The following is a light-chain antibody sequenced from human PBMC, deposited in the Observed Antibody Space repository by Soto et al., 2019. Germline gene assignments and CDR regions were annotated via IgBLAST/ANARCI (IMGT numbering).Light chain of an antibody. CDR2: GAS. CDR1: QNVGSSY. CDR3: QQYDDWPGT. V-gene: IGKV3-15*01. J-gene: IGKJ1*01. Sequence: EIVLTQSPGTLSLSPGERAILSCRASQNVGSSYLAWYQQKPGQAPRLLIYGASTRATGIPARFSGSGSGTEFTLTINSLQSEDFAVYYCQQYDDWPGTFGQGTKVDI.